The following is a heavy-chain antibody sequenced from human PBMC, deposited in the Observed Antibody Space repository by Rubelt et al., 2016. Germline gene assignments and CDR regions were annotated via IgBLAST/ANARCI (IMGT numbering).Heavy chain of an antibody. Sequence: QVQLVQSGAEVKKPGSSVMVSCKASGGTFRSYAISWVRQAPGQGLEWMGGIIPIFGTATYAQKFQGRGTIIADESPSPSYMELSSRRSEDTAVYYCARRQQLGPFDYWGQGTLVTVSS. CDR1: GGTFRSYA. CDR3: ARRQQLGPFDY. CDR2: IIPIFGTA. V-gene: IGHV1-69*01. D-gene: IGHD6-13*01. J-gene: IGHJ4*02.